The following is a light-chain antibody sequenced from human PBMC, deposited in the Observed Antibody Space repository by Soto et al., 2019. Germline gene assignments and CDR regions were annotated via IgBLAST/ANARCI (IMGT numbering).Light chain of an antibody. CDR3: QHRTSRYT. CDR1: QGIGST. J-gene: IGKJ2*01. CDR2: DAS. Sequence: TQNQTFLSASIGDSVPLASRASQGIGSTLAWYQHKPGQTPRLLIYDASNRATGIPDRFSGSGSGTDFTLTISSLEPEDFAVYYCQHRTSRYTFGQGTKVDI. V-gene: IGKV3D-11*01.